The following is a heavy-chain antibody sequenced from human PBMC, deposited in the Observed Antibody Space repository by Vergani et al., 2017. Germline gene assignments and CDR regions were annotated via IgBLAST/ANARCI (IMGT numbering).Heavy chain of an antibody. D-gene: IGHD4-17*01. CDR3: ARGIVSYGFDY. CDR1: GFTFTSSA. Sequence: QVQLVQSGPEVKKPGTSVKVSCKASGFTFTSSAMHWVRQAPGQGLEWMGIINPSGGSTSYAQKFQGRVTMTRDTSTSTVYMELSSLRSEDTAVYYCARGIVSYGFDYWGQGTLVTVSS. CDR2: INPSGGST. J-gene: IGHJ4*02. V-gene: IGHV1-46*03.